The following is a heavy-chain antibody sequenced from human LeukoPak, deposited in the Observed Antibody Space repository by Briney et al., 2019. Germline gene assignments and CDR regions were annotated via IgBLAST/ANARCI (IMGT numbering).Heavy chain of an antibody. CDR1: GGTFSSYA. Sequence: GASVKVSCKASGGTFSSYAISWVRQAPGQGLEWMGGIIPIFGTANYAQKFQGRVTITADKSTSTAYMELSSLRSEDAAVYYCAGSILTGYYTGRVDYYYYGMDVWGKGTTVTVPS. V-gene: IGHV1-69*06. CDR2: IIPIFGTA. D-gene: IGHD3-9*01. J-gene: IGHJ6*04. CDR3: AGSILTGYYTGRVDYYYYGMDV.